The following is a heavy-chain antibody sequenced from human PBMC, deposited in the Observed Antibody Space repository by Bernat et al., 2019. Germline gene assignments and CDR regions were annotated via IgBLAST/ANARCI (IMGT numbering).Heavy chain of an antibody. J-gene: IGHJ1*01. Sequence: EVQLVESGGGLVQPGGSLRLSCAASGFTFSGYWMTWVRRAPGKGLEWVANINQDGSEKQYVDSVKGRFTISRDNAKNSLYLQMNSPRAEDTAVYYCARGLGWFLPWGQGTLVTVSS. CDR2: INQDGSEK. CDR3: ARGLGWFLP. CDR1: GFTFSGYW. V-gene: IGHV3-7*01. D-gene: IGHD2-21*01.